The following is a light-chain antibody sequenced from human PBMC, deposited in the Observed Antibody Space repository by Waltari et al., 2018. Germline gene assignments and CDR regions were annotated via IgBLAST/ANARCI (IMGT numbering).Light chain of an antibody. CDR2: DVI. CDR1: SNQIGFYAL. V-gene: IGLV2-23*02. Sequence: QSALNQPASVSGSPGQTLTIPCTEPSNQIGFYALLSWYQQHPGNAPKLIIFDVIKRPSGVSDRVSGSKSGNTASLTISGLQTEDDADYYCCSYSGSGSFPYVFGPGTRVAVL. J-gene: IGLJ1*01. CDR3: CSYSGSGSFPYV.